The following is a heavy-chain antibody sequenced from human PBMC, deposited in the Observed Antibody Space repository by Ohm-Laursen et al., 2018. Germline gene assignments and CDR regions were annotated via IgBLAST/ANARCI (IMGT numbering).Heavy chain of an antibody. J-gene: IGHJ6*02. CDR3: AKAVSTNYYGMDV. CDR2: ISSDGSNK. V-gene: IGHV3-30*18. Sequence: SLRLSCAASGFTFGSYWMGWVRQAPGKGLEWVAVISSDGSNKYYADSVRGRFTISRDNSRNTLYLQMDSLRTEDTAVYYCAKAVSTNYYGMDVWGQGTTVTVPS. D-gene: IGHD5/OR15-5a*01. CDR1: GFTFGSYW.